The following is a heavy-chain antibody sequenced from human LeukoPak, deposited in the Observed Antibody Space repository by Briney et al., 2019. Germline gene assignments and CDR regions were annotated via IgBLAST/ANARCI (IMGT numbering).Heavy chain of an antibody. CDR1: GFTFKNFE. J-gene: IGHJ4*02. D-gene: IGHD3-10*01. V-gene: IGHV3-48*03. Sequence: PGGSLRLSCAASGFTFKNFEMSWVRQAPGKGLEWVAYISTTSGTIYYADSVKGRFTISRDNAKNSLYLQMNSLRAEDTAVYYCARGSLVHYYGSGSYRIRAGFDSWGQGTLVTVSS. CDR3: ARGSLVHYYGSGSYRIRAGFDS. CDR2: ISTTSGTI.